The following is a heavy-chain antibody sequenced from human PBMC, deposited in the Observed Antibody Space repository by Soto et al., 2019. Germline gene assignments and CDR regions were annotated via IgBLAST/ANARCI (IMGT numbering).Heavy chain of an antibody. D-gene: IGHD6-13*01. CDR3: AMLSSSWYPYYYYGMDV. J-gene: IGHJ6*02. V-gene: IGHV1-8*01. CDR1: GYTFTSYD. Sequence: QVQLVQSGAEVKKPGASVKVSCKASGYTFTSYDINWVRQATGQGLEWMGWMNPNSGNTGYAQKFKGRATMTRNTSISTAYMELSSLRSEDTAVYYCAMLSSSWYPYYYYGMDVWGQGTTVTVSS. CDR2: MNPNSGNT.